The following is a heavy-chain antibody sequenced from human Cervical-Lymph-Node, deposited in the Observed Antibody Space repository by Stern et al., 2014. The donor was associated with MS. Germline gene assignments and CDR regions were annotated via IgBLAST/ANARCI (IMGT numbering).Heavy chain of an antibody. Sequence: QVQLQQWGAGLLKPSETLSLTCAVYGGSFNAYYWSWIRQPQGKGLEWIGEINHSGSTNFNPSLQSRVTISVETSQNQFSLKVTSVTAADTAVYYCARAPTHSTDYWGQGTLVTVSS. V-gene: IGHV4-34*01. D-gene: IGHD2-21*01. CDR3: ARAPTHSTDY. CDR1: GGSFNAYY. CDR2: INHSGST. J-gene: IGHJ4*02.